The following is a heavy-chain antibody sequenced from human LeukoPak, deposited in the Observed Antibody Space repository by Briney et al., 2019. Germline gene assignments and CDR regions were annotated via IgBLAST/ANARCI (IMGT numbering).Heavy chain of an antibody. CDR2: ISYDGTNK. J-gene: IGHJ4*02. CDR3: ATVGGSADY. CDR1: GFTFSIYA. V-gene: IGHV3-30*09. D-gene: IGHD2-15*01. Sequence: AGSLRLSSAASGFTFSIYAIHWVRQAPGKGLEWVAVISYDGTNKFYSDSVRGRFAISRDNPKNTLYLQMNNLRPGDTAVYYCATVGGSADYWGQGTLVSVSS.